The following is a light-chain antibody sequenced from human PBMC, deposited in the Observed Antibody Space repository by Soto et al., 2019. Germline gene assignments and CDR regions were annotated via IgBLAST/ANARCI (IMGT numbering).Light chain of an antibody. CDR3: QQYNNWPLLT. CDR1: QSVGSN. CDR2: GAS. V-gene: IGKV3-15*01. Sequence: EIVMTQSPATLSVSPGERATLSSGASQSVGSNLAWYQQKPGQAPRLLIYGASTRATGIPARFSGSGSGTEFTLTISSLQSEDFAVYYCQQYNNWPLLTFGGGTKVEIK. J-gene: IGKJ4*01.